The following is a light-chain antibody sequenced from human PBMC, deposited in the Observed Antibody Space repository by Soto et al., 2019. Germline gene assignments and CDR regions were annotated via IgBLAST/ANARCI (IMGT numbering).Light chain of an antibody. Sequence: EIVMTQSPATLSVSPGERATLSCRASQSISSDVAWYQQKPGQAPRLLIYGASTTATGIPARFSGSGSGTDFTLTISRLEPEDFAVYFCQQYVDAPWTFGQGTKVDIK. CDR2: GAS. J-gene: IGKJ1*01. V-gene: IGKV3-15*01. CDR3: QQYVDAPWT. CDR1: QSISSD.